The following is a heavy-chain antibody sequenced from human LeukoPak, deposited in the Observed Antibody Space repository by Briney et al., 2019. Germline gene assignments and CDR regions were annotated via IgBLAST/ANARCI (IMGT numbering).Heavy chain of an antibody. Sequence: GGSLRLSCAASGFTFSSYSMNWVRQAPGKGLEWVSYISSSSSTIYYADSVKGRFTISRGNAKNPLYLQMNSLRDEDTAVYYCARGRRFLEWLLYFDYWGQGTLVTVSS. CDR3: ARGRRFLEWLLYFDY. V-gene: IGHV3-48*02. J-gene: IGHJ4*02. CDR2: ISSSSSTI. CDR1: GFTFSSYS. D-gene: IGHD3-3*01.